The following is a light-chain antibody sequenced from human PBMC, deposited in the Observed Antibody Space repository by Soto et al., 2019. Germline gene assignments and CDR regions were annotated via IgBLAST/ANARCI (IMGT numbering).Light chain of an antibody. V-gene: IGKV2-30*01. J-gene: IGKJ3*01. CDR2: RVS. CDR1: QSLVSSDGNTY. Sequence: VMTQSPLSLPVTLGQAASISCRSSQSLVSSDGNTYLIWFQRRPGQSPRRLIYRVSNRDSGVPDRFSGSGSGTDFTLKISRVEAEDVGVYYCMQGTQWPPTFGPGTILDIK. CDR3: MQGTQWPPT.